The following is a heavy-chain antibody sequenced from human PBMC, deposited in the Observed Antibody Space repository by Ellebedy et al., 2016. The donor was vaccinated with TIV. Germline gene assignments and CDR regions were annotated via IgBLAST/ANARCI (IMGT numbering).Heavy chain of an antibody. V-gene: IGHV4-34*01. CDR1: GGSFSGYF. J-gene: IGHJ3*02. CDR2: IDQSGST. CDR3: ATGTITIFGVLIRGLYDI. Sequence: SETLSLTXGVYGGSFSGYFWSWIRQPPGKGLEWIGEIDQSGSTNYNPSLKSRVAISVDTSKNQVSLKLSSVTAADTAVYYCATGTITIFGVLIRGLYDIWGQGTLVTVS. D-gene: IGHD3-3*01.